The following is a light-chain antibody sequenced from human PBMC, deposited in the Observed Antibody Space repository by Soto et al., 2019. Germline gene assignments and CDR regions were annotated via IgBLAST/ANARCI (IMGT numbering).Light chain of an antibody. CDR2: GAF. CDR1: QSVSSNY. Sequence: EIVLTQSPGTLSLSPGERATFSCRASQSVSSNYLAWYQQKPDQAPRLLSYGAFKRATGIPDRFSGSGSGTDFTLTISRMEPEDFAVYYCQQYNNWPPITFGQGTRLEIK. J-gene: IGKJ5*01. V-gene: IGKV3-20*01. CDR3: QQYNNWPPIT.